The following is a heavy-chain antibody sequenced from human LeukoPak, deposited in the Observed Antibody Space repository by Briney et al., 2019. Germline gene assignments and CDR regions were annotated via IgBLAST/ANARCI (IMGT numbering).Heavy chain of an antibody. CDR3: ARRKVALDV. D-gene: IGHD5-12*01. V-gene: IGHV4-59*08. CDR1: GGLISSYY. J-gene: IGHJ6*02. CDR2: IYYCWCT. Sequence: SETLSLTCTVWGGLISSYYWSGLRQPPGKGLDGVGYIYYCWCTNHNRPLKSRVTISVDTSKNQFSLKLRSVTAADTAVYYCARRKVALDVWGQGTTVTVSS.